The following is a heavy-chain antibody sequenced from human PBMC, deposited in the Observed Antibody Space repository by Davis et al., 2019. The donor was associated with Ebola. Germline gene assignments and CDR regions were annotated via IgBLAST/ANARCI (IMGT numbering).Heavy chain of an antibody. Sequence: GSLRLSCAVYGGSFSGYYWSWIRQPPGKGLEWIGSIYYSGSTYYNPSLKSRVTISVDTSKNQFSLKLSSVTAADTAVYYCARYLWIGYSSSPFDYWGQGTLVTVSS. CDR3: ARYLWIGYSSSPFDY. D-gene: IGHD6-13*01. V-gene: IGHV4-34*01. J-gene: IGHJ4*02. CDR1: GGSFSGYY. CDR2: IYYSGST.